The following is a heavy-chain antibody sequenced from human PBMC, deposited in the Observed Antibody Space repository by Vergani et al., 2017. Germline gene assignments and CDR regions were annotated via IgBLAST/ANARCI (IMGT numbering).Heavy chain of an antibody. D-gene: IGHD3-3*01. J-gene: IGHJ5*02. Sequence: QVQLQQWGAGLLKPSETLSLTCAVYGGSFSGYYWSWIRQPPGKGLEWIGEINHSGSTNYNPSLKSRVTISVDTSKNQFSLKLSSVTAADTAVYYCARDRITSFGVVRGVGWFDPWGQGTLVTVSS. CDR3: ARDRITSFGVVRGVGWFDP. CDR2: INHSGST. CDR1: GGSFSGYY. V-gene: IGHV4-34*01.